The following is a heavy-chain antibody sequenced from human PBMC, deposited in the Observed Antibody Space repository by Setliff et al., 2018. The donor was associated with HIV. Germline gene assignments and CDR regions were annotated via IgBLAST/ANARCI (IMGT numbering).Heavy chain of an antibody. D-gene: IGHD5-18*01. J-gene: IGHJ4*02. CDR1: GASISSYY. CDR3: ARGAYRDGYEY. V-gene: IGHV4-59*01. CDR2: VDYNGRT. Sequence: SETLSLTCSVSGASISSYYWSWIRQPPGKGLEWIGYVDYNGRTDYNPPLKSRVTISLDTSKNQVSLKLSSVAAADTAVYHCARGAYRDGYEYWGQGTLVTVSS.